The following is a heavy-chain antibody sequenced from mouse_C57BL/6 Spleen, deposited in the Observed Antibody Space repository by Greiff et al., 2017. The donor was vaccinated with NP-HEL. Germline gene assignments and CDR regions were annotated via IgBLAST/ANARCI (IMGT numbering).Heavy chain of an antibody. CDR2: IRNKANNPAT. V-gene: IGHV6-6*01. CDR3: TMGYYGNFPWFAY. CDR1: GFTFSDAW. J-gene: IGHJ3*01. Sequence: EVKVEESGGGLVQPGGSMKLSCAASGFTFSDAWMDWVRQSPEKGLEWVAEIRNKANNPATYYAESVKGRFTISRDDSKSSDYLQMNSLRAEDPGIYDCTMGYYGNFPWFAYWGQGTLVTVSA. D-gene: IGHD2-1*01.